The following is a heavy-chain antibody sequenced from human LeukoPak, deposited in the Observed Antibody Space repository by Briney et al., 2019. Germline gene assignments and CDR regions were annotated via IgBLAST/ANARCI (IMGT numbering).Heavy chain of an antibody. V-gene: IGHV3-30-3*01. D-gene: IGHD1-26*01. J-gene: IGHJ4*02. CDR1: GFTFSSYA. CDR3: AREDSGSYYGY. CDR2: ISYDGSNK. Sequence: GGSLRLSCAASGFTFSSYATHWVRQAPGKGLEWVAVISYDGSNKYYADSVKGRFTISRDNSKNTLYLQMNSLRAEDTAVYYCAREDSGSYYGYWGQGTLVTVSS.